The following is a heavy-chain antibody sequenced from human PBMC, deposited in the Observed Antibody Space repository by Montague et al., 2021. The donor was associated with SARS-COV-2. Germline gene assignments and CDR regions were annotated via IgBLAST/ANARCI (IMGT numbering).Heavy chain of an antibody. CDR2: ISYDGSNK. J-gene: IGHJ6*02. V-gene: IGHV3-30*04. CDR3: ARDDYDSRSRCLDV. CDR1: GFTFSSYA. Sequence: SLRLSCAASGFTFSSYAMHWVRQAPGKGLEWVAVISYDGSNKYYADSVKGRFTISRDNSKNTLYLQMNSLGAEDTAVYYCARDDYDSRSRCLDVWGQGTTVTVSS. D-gene: IGHD3-22*01.